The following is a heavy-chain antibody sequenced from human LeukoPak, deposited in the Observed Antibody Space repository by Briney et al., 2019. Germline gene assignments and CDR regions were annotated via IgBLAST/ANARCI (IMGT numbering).Heavy chain of an antibody. J-gene: IGHJ4*02. D-gene: IGHD2-15*01. Sequence: SETLSLTCTVSGGSISTYYWSWIRQPPGKGLEWIGYIYYSGSTSYNPSLKSRVTISVDTSKNQFSLRLSSVTAVDTAVYYCARGADCTGDSCLHQFDYWGQGTLVTVSS. CDR1: GGSISTYY. CDR3: ARGADCTGDSCLHQFDY. CDR2: IYYSGST. V-gene: IGHV4-59*01.